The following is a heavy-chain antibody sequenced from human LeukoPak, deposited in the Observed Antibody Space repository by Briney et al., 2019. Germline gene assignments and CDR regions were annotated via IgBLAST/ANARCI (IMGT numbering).Heavy chain of an antibody. CDR3: ARGRQDVTMIVVVMTAVSYYLDV. J-gene: IGHJ6*03. D-gene: IGHD3-22*01. V-gene: IGHV4-34*01. CDR2: MNPSGST. CDR1: GGSFSGYY. Sequence: SETLSLTCAVYGGSFSGYYWTWIRQTPGKGLEWVGEMNPSGSTNYNPSLKSRVTISVDTSKNQFSLKLSSVTAADTAVYYCARGRQDVTMIVVVMTAVSYYLDVWGKGTTVTVS.